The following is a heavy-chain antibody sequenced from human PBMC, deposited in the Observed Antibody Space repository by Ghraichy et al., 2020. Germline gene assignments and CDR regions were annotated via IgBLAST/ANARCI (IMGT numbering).Heavy chain of an antibody. D-gene: IGHD1-14*01. V-gene: IGHV4-59*01. CDR3: ARNRGSSSYDYYGMDV. CDR2: IFYSGTT. Sequence: SETLSLTCSVSGGSIRRNYWSWIRQPPGKGLEWIGYIFYSGTTNYNPVLKSRVTLSVDTSKNQFSLTVWSVNAADTAVYYCARNRGSSSYDYYGMDVWGQGTTVTLSS. CDR1: GGSIRRNY. J-gene: IGHJ6*02.